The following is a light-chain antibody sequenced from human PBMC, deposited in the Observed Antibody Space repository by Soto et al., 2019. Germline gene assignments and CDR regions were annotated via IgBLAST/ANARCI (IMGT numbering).Light chain of an antibody. V-gene: IGKV1-39*01. J-gene: IGKJ2*01. CDR2: AAS. CDR3: QRSYSTLPYT. CDR1: QSISSY. Sequence: DIQMTQSPSSLSAPVGDRVTITCRASQSISSYLNWYQQKPGKAPKLLIYAASSLQSGVPSRFSGSGSGTDFTLTISSLQPEDFATYYCQRSYSTLPYTFGQGTKLEIK.